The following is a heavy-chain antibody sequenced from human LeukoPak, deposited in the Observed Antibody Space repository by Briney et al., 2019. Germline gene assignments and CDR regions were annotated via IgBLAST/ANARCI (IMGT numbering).Heavy chain of an antibody. J-gene: IGHJ6*02. V-gene: IGHV1-24*01. Sequence: ASVKVSCKVSGYTLTELSMHWVRQAPGKGLEWMGGFDPEDGETIYAQKFQGRVTMTEDTSTDTAYMELSSLRSEDTAVYYCATGPSMVRAPKGIYYYYGMDVWGQGTTVTVSS. CDR2: FDPEDGET. CDR3: ATGPSMVRAPKGIYYYYGMDV. CDR1: GYTLTELS. D-gene: IGHD3-10*01.